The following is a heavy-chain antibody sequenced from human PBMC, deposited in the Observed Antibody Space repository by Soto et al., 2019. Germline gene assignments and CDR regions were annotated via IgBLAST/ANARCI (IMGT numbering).Heavy chain of an antibody. Sequence: EVQLLESGGGLVQPGGSLRLSCAASVFTFSSYAMSWVRQAPGKGLEWVSAISGSGGSTYYAASVKGRFTISRANSQNALHLQMNSLRAEDTAVYSCAKGIPSYDFCSGPGLSYGLDVWGQGATVTVS. CDR1: VFTFSSYA. CDR3: AKGIPSYDFCSGPGLSYGLDV. V-gene: IGHV3-23*01. J-gene: IGHJ6*02. CDR2: ISGSGGST. D-gene: IGHD3-3*01.